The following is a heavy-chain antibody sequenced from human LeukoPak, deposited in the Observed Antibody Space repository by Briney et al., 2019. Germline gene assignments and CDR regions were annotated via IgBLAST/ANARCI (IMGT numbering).Heavy chain of an antibody. V-gene: IGHV4-59*12. J-gene: IGHJ5*02. CDR1: GGSISSYY. CDR3: AREKSGSYSVNWFDP. Sequence: SETLSLTCTVSGGSISSYYWRWIRQPPGKGLEWIWYIYYSGSTKYNPAPKSRGTISVDDSNNQFSLQQRSVPATDPPVFYCAREKSGSYSVNWFDPWGQGTLVTVSS. D-gene: IGHD1-26*01. CDR2: IYYSGST.